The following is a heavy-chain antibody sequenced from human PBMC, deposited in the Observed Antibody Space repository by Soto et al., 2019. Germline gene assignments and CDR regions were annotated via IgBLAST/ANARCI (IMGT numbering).Heavy chain of an antibody. Sequence: SETLSLTCTVSGGSIISANWWSWVRQPPGKGLEWIGEIFHGGTTNYSPSLTSRVTISVAESKSQFSLKLTSVTAADTAVYYCARAHGTYYHAFDFWGQGTMVTVSS. CDR1: GGSIISANW. CDR2: IFHGGTT. D-gene: IGHD1-26*01. J-gene: IGHJ3*01. CDR3: ARAHGTYYHAFDF. V-gene: IGHV4-4*02.